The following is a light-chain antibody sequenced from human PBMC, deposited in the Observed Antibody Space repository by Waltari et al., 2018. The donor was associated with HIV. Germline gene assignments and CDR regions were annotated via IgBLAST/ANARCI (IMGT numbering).Light chain of an antibody. V-gene: IGKV2D-29*01. CDR2: EVS. CDR1: QSLLHTDGKTY. CDR3: MQSLQVLGT. Sequence: ILMTQSPVSLSVAPGQPASISCTSSQSLLHTDGKTYLYWYLKRPGQPPQLLMYEVSNRFSGVSERFSGSGSGTKFTLKITRVEAGDIGTYYCMQSLQVLGTFGQGTNLEI. J-gene: IGKJ2*01.